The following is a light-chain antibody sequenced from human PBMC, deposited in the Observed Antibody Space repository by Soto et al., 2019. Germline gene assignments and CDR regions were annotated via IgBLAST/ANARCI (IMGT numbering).Light chain of an antibody. CDR1: SSNMGSNT. V-gene: IGLV1-47*01. CDR3: AAWDDSLSGVV. Sequence: QSVLTQPPSASGTPGQRVTISCSGSSSNMGSNTVHWYKQLPGTAPKLLIYSNTQRPSGVPDRFSDSKSATSASLAISGLRSEDEADYYCAAWDDSLSGVVFGGGTQLTVL. CDR2: SNT. J-gene: IGLJ2*01.